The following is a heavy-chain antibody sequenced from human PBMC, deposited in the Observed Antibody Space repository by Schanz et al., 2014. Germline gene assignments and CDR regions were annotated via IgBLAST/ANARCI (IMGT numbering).Heavy chain of an antibody. CDR2: ISVYHGHT. D-gene: IGHD6-13*01. V-gene: IGHV1-18*01. CDR1: GYTFNNHG. CDR3: ARDGEAAAGCDY. Sequence: QVQLVQSGGEVKKPGASATVSCKASGYTFNNHGISWVRQAPGQGLEWMGWISVYHGHTNYAEKVHGRVTMTTDTSTSTAYMELSGLRSGDTAVYYCARDGEAAAGCDYWGQGTLVTVSS. J-gene: IGHJ4*02.